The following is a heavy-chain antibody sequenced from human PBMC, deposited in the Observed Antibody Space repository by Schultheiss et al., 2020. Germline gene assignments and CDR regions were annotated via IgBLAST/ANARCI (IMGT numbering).Heavy chain of an antibody. D-gene: IGHD2-2*01. J-gene: IGHJ4*02. CDR1: GFTFSNAW. CDR3: TTDRESRYCSSTSCPLYDY. Sequence: GGSLRLSCAASGFTFSNAWMSWVRQAPGKGLEWVGRIKSKTDGGTTDYAAPVKGRFTISRDDSKNTLYLQMNSLKTEDTAVYYCTTDRESRYCSSTSCPLYDYWGQGTLVTVSS. V-gene: IGHV3-15*01. CDR2: IKSKTDGGTT.